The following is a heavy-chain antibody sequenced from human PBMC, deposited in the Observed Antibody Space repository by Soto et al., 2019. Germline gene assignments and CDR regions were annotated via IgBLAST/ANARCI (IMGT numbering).Heavy chain of an antibody. CDR1: GFTFSSYG. Sequence: GGSLRLSCAASGFTFSSYGMHWVRQAPGKGLEWVAVIWYDGSNKYYADSVKGRFTISRDNSKNTLYLQMNSLRAEDTAVYYCVRDHDSSGYYWFDYWGQGTLVTVSS. CDR3: VRDHDSSGYYWFDY. V-gene: IGHV3-33*01. J-gene: IGHJ4*02. D-gene: IGHD3-22*01. CDR2: IWYDGSNK.